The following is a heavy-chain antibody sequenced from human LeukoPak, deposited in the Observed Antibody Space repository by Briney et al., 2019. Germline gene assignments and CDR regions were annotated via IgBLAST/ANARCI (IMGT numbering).Heavy chain of an antibody. J-gene: IGHJ4*02. CDR1: GYTFTTYP. CDR2: INAGNGNT. V-gene: IGHV1-3*01. Sequence: ASVKVSYKASGYTFTTYPIHWVRQAPGQRLEWMGWINAGNGNTKYSQKFQGRVTITRDSSASTAYMELSSLRSEDTAVYYCAKDASGSHHDYWGQGTLVTVSS. CDR3: AKDASGSHHDY. D-gene: IGHD3-10*01.